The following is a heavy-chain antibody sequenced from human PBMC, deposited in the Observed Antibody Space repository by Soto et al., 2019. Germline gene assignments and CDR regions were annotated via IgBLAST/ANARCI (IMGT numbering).Heavy chain of an antibody. V-gene: IGHV4-30-2*01. CDR2: IYQSGST. CDR1: GGSINSGGYS. D-gene: IGHD3-10*01. CDR3: SREEYGSGRFDY. Sequence: QLQLQESGSGLVKPSQTLSLTCAVSGGSINSGGYSWSWIRQPPGKGLEWIGYIYQSGSTYYNPSLQSRVTISVDRSKNQFSLKLTSVTAADTAVYYSSREEYGSGRFDYWGQGTLVTVSS. J-gene: IGHJ4*02.